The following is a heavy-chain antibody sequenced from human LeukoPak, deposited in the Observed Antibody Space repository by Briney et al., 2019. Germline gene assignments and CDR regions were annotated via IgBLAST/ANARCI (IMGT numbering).Heavy chain of an antibody. CDR3: ARAGGELEEYDAFDI. D-gene: IGHD1-26*01. V-gene: IGHV3-21*01. CDR1: GFTFSSYS. J-gene: IGHJ3*02. Sequence: GGSLRLSCAASGFTFSSYSMNWVRQAPGKGLKWVSSISSSSSYIYYADSVKGRFTISRDNAKNSLYLQMNSLRAEDTAVYYCARAGGELEEYDAFDIWGQGTMVTVSS. CDR2: ISSSSSYI.